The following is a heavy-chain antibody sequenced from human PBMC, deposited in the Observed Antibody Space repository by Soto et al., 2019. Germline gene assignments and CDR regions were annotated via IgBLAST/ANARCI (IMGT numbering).Heavy chain of an antibody. CDR3: ARVDILTDPDP. V-gene: IGHV1-18*01. Sequence: ASVKVSCKASGYTFTIYGISCVLQAPGQGLEWMGCISAYNGNTNYAQKLQGRVTMTTDTSTSTAYMELRSLRSDDTAVYYCARVDILTDPDPWGQGTLVTVSS. D-gene: IGHD3-9*01. CDR2: ISAYNGNT. J-gene: IGHJ5*02. CDR1: GYTFTIYG.